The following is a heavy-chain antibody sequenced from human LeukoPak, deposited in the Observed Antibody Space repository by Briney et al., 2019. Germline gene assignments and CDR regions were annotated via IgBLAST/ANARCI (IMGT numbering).Heavy chain of an antibody. J-gene: IGHJ6*02. CDR2: IKQDGSEK. CDR3: ARGKGSYSSSWYPFYYYYYGMDV. Sequence: PGGSLRLSCAASGFTFSSYWMSWVRQAPGKGLEWVANIKQDGSEKYYVDSVKGRFTISRDNAKNSLYLQMSSLRAEDTAVYYCARGKGSYSSSWYPFYYYYYGMDVWGQGTTVTVSS. V-gene: IGHV3-7*01. D-gene: IGHD6-13*01. CDR1: GFTFSSYW.